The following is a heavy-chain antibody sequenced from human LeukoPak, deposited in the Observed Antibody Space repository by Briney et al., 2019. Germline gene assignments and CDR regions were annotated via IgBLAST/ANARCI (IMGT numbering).Heavy chain of an antibody. CDR1: GFTFSSYA. J-gene: IGHJ4*02. CDR2: ISGSGGST. Sequence: GGSLRLSCAASGFTFSSYAMSWVRQAPGKGLEWVSAISGSGGSTYYADSVKGRFTISRDNSKNTLYLQMNSLRAEDTAVYYCARAQTWIQLWLDYWGQGTLVTVSS. CDR3: ARAQTWIQLWLDY. D-gene: IGHD5-18*01. V-gene: IGHV3-23*01.